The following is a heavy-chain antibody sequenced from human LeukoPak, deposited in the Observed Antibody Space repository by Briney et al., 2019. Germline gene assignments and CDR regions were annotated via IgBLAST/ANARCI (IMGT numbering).Heavy chain of an antibody. V-gene: IGHV3-7*01. Sequence: GGSLRLSCAASGFTFGSYWMSWVRQAPGKGLEWVANIKQDGSEKYYVDSVKGRFTISRDNAKNSLYLQMNSLRAEDTAVYYCTSGSYHEVDYWGQGTLVTVSS. D-gene: IGHD1-26*01. J-gene: IGHJ4*02. CDR3: TSGSYHEVDY. CDR1: GFTFGSYW. CDR2: IKQDGSEK.